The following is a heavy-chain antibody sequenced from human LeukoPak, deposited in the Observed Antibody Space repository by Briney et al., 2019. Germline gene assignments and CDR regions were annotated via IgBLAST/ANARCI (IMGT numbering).Heavy chain of an antibody. CDR2: ISSSSSTI. D-gene: IGHD3-22*01. J-gene: IGHJ4*02. Sequence: PGGSLRLSCAASGFTFSSYSTNWVRQAPGKGLEWVSYISSSSSTIYYADSVKGRFTISRDNSKNSLYLQMNSLRAEDTALYYCAKDIESGYDSSGYYFGYFDYWGQGTLVTVSS. V-gene: IGHV3-48*04. CDR1: GFTFSSYS. CDR3: AKDIESGYDSSGYYFGYFDY.